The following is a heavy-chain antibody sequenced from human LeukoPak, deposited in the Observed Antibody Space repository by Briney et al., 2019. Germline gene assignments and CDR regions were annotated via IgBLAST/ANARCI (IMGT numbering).Heavy chain of an antibody. Sequence: ASVKVSCKASGYTFTSYGISWVRQPPGQGLEWMGWISAYNGNTNYAQKLQGRVTMTTDTSTSTAYMELRSLRSDDTAVYYCARELVPIAAAGTIGWFDPWGQGTLVTVSS. CDR2: ISAYNGNT. CDR3: ARELVPIAAAGTIGWFDP. J-gene: IGHJ5*02. CDR1: GYTFTSYG. V-gene: IGHV1-18*01. D-gene: IGHD6-13*01.